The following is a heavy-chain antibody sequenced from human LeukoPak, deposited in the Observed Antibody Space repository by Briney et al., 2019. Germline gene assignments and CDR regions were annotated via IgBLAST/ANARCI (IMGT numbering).Heavy chain of an antibody. CDR2: IRGSGGST. CDR1: GFTFSFNA. Sequence: PGGSLRLSCAASGFTFSFNAMTWVRQAPGIGLQWVSTIRGSGGSTFYADSVKGRFTISRDNSKNTLYLQMNSLRAEDTAVYYCAREVIEATGADDAFDIWGQGTMVTVSS. J-gene: IGHJ3*02. CDR3: AREVIEATGADDAFDI. D-gene: IGHD1-1*01. V-gene: IGHV3-23*01.